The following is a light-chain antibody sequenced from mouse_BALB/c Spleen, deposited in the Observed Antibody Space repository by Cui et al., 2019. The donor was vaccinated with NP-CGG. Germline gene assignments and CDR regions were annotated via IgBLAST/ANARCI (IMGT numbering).Light chain of an antibody. CDR3: ALWYSNHWV. CDR1: TGAVTTSNY. CDR2: GTN. Sequence: HAGVTQELVLTTSPGETVTLTCRSSTGAVTTSNYADWVQEKPDHLFTGLIGGTNNRAPGVPARFSGSLIGDKAALTITGTQTEDEAIYFCALWYSNHWVFGGGTKLTVL. V-gene: IGLV1*01. J-gene: IGLJ1*01.